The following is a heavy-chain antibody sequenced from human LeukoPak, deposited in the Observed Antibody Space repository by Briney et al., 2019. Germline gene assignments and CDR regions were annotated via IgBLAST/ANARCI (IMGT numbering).Heavy chain of an antibody. CDR1: GFTFSSYE. J-gene: IGHJ6*04. CDR3: ARVSRYSYGYEHYYYGMDV. Sequence: GGSLRLSCAASGFTFSSYEMNWVRQAPGKGLEWVSYIGSSGSTIYYADSVKGRFTISRDNAKNSLYLQMNSLRAEDTAVYYCARVSRYSYGYEHYYYGMDVWGKGTTVTVSS. D-gene: IGHD5-18*01. V-gene: IGHV3-48*03. CDR2: IGSSGSTI.